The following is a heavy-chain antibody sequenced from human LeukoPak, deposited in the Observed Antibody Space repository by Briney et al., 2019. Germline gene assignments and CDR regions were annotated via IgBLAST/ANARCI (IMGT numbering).Heavy chain of an antibody. CDR3: AKDLRSHIVGIISLES. Sequence: PGGSLRLSCAGSGFTFRNFAMTWVRQAPGKGLEWVSSISGDAADAYYADSAKGRFTISRDNSKNTLFLQMNTLGAEDTAIYYCAKDLRSHIVGIISLESWGQGTLVSVSS. V-gene: IGHV3-23*01. CDR1: GFTFRNFA. D-gene: IGHD1-26*01. CDR2: ISGDAADA. J-gene: IGHJ4*02.